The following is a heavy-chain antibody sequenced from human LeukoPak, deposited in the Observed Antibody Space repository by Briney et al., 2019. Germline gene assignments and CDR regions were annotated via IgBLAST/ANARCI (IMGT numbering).Heavy chain of an antibody. D-gene: IGHD4-17*01. CDR3: AKRPSDYGDYVTYFDY. CDR1: GFSFISYG. V-gene: IGHV3-30*18. CDR2: ISDDGRNK. J-gene: IGHJ4*02. Sequence: GGSLRLSCAASGFSFISYGMHRVRQAPGKGLEWVGVISDDGRNKKYADSVKGRFTISRDNSKDTLYLQMNSLRDEDTAVYYCAKRPSDYGDYVTYFDYWGQGTLVTVSS.